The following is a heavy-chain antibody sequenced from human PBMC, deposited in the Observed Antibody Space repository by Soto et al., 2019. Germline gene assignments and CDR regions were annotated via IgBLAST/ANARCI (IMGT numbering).Heavy chain of an antibody. D-gene: IGHD3-22*01. CDR3: AKDLNYYDSSGVDY. CDR2: ISGSGGST. Sequence: PGGSLRLSCAASGLTFGSYAMSWVRQAPGKGLEWVSAISGSGGSTYYADSVKGRFTISRDNSKNTLYLQMNSLRAEDTAVYYCAKDLNYYDSSGVDYWGQGTLVTVSS. V-gene: IGHV3-23*01. CDR1: GLTFGSYA. J-gene: IGHJ4*02.